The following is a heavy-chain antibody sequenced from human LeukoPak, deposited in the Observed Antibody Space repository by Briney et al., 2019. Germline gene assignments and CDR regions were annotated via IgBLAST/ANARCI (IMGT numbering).Heavy chain of an antibody. D-gene: IGHD2-2*01. Sequence: GGSLRLSCAASGFTFSSYAMSWVRQAPVKGLEWVSAISGSGGSTYYADSVKGRFTISRDNSKNTLYLQMNSLRAEDTAVYYCAKVMTSLRLNWFDPWGQGTLVTVSS. V-gene: IGHV3-23*01. CDR1: GFTFSSYA. CDR2: ISGSGGST. J-gene: IGHJ5*02. CDR3: AKVMTSLRLNWFDP.